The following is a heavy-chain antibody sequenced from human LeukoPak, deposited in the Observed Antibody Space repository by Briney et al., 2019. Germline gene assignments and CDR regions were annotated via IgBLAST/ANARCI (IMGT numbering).Heavy chain of an antibody. CDR3: ASGTSTYYELYY. CDR1: GGSISSTTYY. V-gene: IGHV4-39*01. CDR2: FFYGGTT. D-gene: IGHD2-2*01. J-gene: IGHJ4*02. Sequence: SETLSLTCTVSGGSISSTTYYSGWIRQPPGKGLEWIGSFFYGGTTYYNPSLKSRITMSADTSNNQFSLKLLSVTAADTAVYYCASGTSTYYELYYWGQGTLVTVSS.